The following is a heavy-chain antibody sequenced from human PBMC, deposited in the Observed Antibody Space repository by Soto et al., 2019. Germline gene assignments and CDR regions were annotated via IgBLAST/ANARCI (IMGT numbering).Heavy chain of an antibody. CDR1: GYSFTSYW. Sequence: PGESLKISCKGSGYSFTSYWIGWVRQMPGKGLEWMGIIYPGDSDTRYSPSFQGQVTISADKSISTAYLQWSSLKASDTAMYYCASSTGVVVPASYYYYGMDVWGQGTTVTVPS. D-gene: IGHD2-2*01. CDR2: IYPGDSDT. CDR3: ASSTGVVVPASYYYYGMDV. J-gene: IGHJ6*02. V-gene: IGHV5-51*01.